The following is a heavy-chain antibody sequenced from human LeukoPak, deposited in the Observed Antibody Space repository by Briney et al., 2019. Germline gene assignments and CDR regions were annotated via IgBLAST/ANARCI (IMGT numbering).Heavy chain of an antibody. CDR3: ARGTTVTGYDY. Sequence: PGGSLRLSCVASGFTFSTYSMNWVRQAPGQGLEWVSYISSGGSPIYYTESVKGRFTISRDNAKNSLYLQMNSLRAEDTAVYYCARGTTVTGYDYWGQGTLVTVSS. D-gene: IGHD4-17*01. CDR2: ISSGGSPI. V-gene: IGHV3-48*01. CDR1: GFTFSTYS. J-gene: IGHJ4*02.